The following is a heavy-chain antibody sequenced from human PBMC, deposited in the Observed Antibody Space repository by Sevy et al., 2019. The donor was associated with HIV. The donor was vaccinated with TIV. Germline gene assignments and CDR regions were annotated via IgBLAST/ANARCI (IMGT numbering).Heavy chain of an antibody. CDR2: VNSDGSST. J-gene: IGHJ4*02. V-gene: IGHV3-74*01. CDR1: GFTFSSYW. CDR3: VAANTWQDY. D-gene: IGHD2-15*01. Sequence: GGSLRLSCAASGFTFSSYWMHWVRQAPGKGPVWVSGVNSDGSSTNYADSVKGRFTMSRDSAKNTLYLQMNSLRAEDTGVYVCVAANTWQDYWGQGTLVTVSS.